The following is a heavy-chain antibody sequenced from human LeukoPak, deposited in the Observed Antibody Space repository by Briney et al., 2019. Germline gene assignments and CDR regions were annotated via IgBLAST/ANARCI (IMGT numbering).Heavy chain of an antibody. CDR3: ARGATVTTPYYYGMDV. V-gene: IGHV4-61*01. D-gene: IGHD4-17*01. Sequence: ASETLSLTCTVSGGSVSSGSYYWSWIRQPPGKGLEWIGYIYYSGSTNYNPSLKSRVTISVDTSKNQFSLKLSSVTAADTAVYYCARGATVTTPYYYGMDVSGQGTTVTVSS. CDR1: GGSVSSGSYY. J-gene: IGHJ6*02. CDR2: IYYSGST.